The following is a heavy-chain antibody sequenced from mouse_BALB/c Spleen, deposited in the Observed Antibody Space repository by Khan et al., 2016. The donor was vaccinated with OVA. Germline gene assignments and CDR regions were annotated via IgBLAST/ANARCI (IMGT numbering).Heavy chain of an antibody. CDR3: TRYRNYYGSSFYFDY. V-gene: IGHV5-6-4*01. CDR1: GFTFSSYS. D-gene: IGHD1-1*01. CDR2: ITSGGSYT. J-gene: IGHJ2*01. Sequence: EVELVESGGGLVKPGGSLRLSCEASGFTFSSYSMSWVRQTPEKRLEWVATITSGGSYTYYPDSVQGRFTISRDNAKNTLYLQMSSLKSEDTAIYYCTRYRNYYGSSFYFDYWGQGTTLTVSS.